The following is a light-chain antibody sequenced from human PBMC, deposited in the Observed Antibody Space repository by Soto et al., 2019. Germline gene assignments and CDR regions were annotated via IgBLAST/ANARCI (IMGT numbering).Light chain of an antibody. CDR3: SSYAGSYTSL. CDR1: SSDVGGYNY. J-gene: IGLJ2*01. V-gene: IGLV2-11*01. CDR2: DVT. Sequence: QSALTQPRSVSGSPGQSVTISCTGTSSDVGGYNYVSCYQHHQGKAPKLMIYDVTKRPSGVTDRFSASKSGNTASLTISGLQAEDEADYYCSSYAGSYTSLFGGGTKLTVL.